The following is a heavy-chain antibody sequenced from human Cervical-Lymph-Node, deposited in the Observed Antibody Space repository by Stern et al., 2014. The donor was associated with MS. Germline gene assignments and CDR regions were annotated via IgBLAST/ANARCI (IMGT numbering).Heavy chain of an antibody. CDR3: ARDNDDHGMDV. CDR2: IIPLFGTT. D-gene: IGHD1-1*01. CDR1: GDTFIKFG. V-gene: IGHV1-69*01. J-gene: IGHJ6*02. Sequence: VQLVESGAEVKKPGSSVKVSCTASGDTFIKFGISWVRQAPGQGLAWMGGIIPLFGTTHYGQKFQGRLTINADESATTVYMELSSLRFEDTAVYYCARDNDDHGMDVWGQGTTVTVS.